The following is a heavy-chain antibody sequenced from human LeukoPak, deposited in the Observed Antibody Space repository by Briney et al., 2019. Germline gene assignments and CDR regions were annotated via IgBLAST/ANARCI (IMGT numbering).Heavy chain of an antibody. CDR3: AKEPIVPAPNLDF. CDR1: GFTFSTYG. J-gene: IGHJ5*01. CDR2: IRYDGNNK. D-gene: IGHD2-2*01. Sequence: GGSLRLSCAASGFTFSTYGMHWVRQAPGKGLEWVAFIRYDGNNKYYADSVKGRFTISRDNSKNTLYLQMNRLRAEDTAVYYCAKEPIVPAPNLDFWRPRTLVTVSS. V-gene: IGHV3-30*02.